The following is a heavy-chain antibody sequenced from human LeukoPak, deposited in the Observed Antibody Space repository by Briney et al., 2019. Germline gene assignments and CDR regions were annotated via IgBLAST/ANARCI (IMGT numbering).Heavy chain of an antibody. CDR1: GGTFSSYA. CDR2: IIPIFGTA. V-gene: IGHV1-69*05. Sequence: SVKLSCKASGGTFSSYAISWVRQAPGQGLEWMGRIIPIFGTANYAQKFQGRVTITTDESTSTAYMELSSLRSEDTAVYYCARGRPDTAMAHLVYWGQGTLVTASS. D-gene: IGHD5-18*01. CDR3: ARGRPDTAMAHLVY. J-gene: IGHJ4*02.